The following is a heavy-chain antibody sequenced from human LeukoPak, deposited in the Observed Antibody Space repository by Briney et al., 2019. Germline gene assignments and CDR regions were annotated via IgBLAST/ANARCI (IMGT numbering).Heavy chain of an antibody. CDR1: GFTFSSNW. CDR2: INEDGSTT. J-gene: IGHJ4*02. Sequence: GGSLRLSCAASGFTFSSNWMHWVRHAPGKGLVWVSRINEDGSTTNYADSVKGRSTIFRDNAKNTLYLQMNSLRAEDTAVYYCVRDLGGRSAHWGQGTLVTVSS. V-gene: IGHV3-74*01. CDR3: VRDLGGRSAH. D-gene: IGHD1-26*01.